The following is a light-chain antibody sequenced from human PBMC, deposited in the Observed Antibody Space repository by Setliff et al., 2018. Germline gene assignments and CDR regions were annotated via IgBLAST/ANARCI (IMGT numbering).Light chain of an antibody. CDR2: RNN. J-gene: IGLJ1*01. V-gene: IGLV1-44*01. CDR3: AAWDDSLNGYV. Sequence: SALTQPPSASGTPGQRVTISCSGSSSNIGSNTVNWYQQPPGTAPKLLIYRNNQRPSGVPDRFSGSKSGTSASLAISGLQSEDEADYYCAAWDDSLNGYVFGTGTKVTVL. CDR1: SSNIGSNT.